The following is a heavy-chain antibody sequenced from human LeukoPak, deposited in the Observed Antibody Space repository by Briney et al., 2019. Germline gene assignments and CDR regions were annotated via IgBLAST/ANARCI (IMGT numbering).Heavy chain of an antibody. CDR3: AKGPRYCSSTSCYFFDY. D-gene: IGHD2-2*01. V-gene: IGHV3-30*18. Sequence: GGSPRLSCAASGFTFSTYGMHWVHQAPGKGLEWVAVISYDGTNKYYADSVKGRFTISRDNSKNTLYLQMNSLRAEDTAVYYCAKGPRYCSSTSCYFFDYWGQGTLVTVSS. J-gene: IGHJ4*02. CDR1: GFTFSTYG. CDR2: ISYDGTNK.